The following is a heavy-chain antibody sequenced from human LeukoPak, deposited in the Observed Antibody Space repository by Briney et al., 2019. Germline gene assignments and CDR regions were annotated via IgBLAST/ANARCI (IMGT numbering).Heavy chain of an antibody. CDR3: ARWGIAVAGTYSLDY. J-gene: IGHJ4*02. D-gene: IGHD6-19*01. CDR1: GFTFSRYA. V-gene: IGHV3-30-3*01. Sequence: GGSLRLSCAASGFTFSRYAMHWVRQAPGKGLEWVAVISYDGSNKYYADSVKGRFTISRDNSKNTLYLQMNSLRAEDTAVYYCARWGIAVAGTYSLDYWGQGTLVTVSS. CDR2: ISYDGSNK.